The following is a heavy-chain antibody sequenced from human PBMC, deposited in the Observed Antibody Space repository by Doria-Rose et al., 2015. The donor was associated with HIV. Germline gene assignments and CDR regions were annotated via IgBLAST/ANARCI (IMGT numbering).Heavy chain of an antibody. CDR3: ARIKSSRWYHKYYFDF. V-gene: IGHV2-26*01. Sequence: QITLKESGPVLVKPTETLTLTCTVSGVSLSSPGMGVSWIRQPPGKALEWLANIFSDDDRSYKTSLRSRLTISRGTSKSQVVLTRTDMDPVDTATYYCARIKSSRWYHKYYFDFWGQGTLVIVAA. D-gene: IGHD6-13*01. CDR1: GVSLSSPGMG. J-gene: IGHJ4*02. CDR2: IFSDDDR.